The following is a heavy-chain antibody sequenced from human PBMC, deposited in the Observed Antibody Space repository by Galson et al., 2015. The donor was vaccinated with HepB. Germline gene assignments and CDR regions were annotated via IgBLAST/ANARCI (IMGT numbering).Heavy chain of an antibody. CDR1: GYIFTNNA. CDR2: INPGNGNT. CDR3: ARDASGYYGGGDY. Sequence: SVKVSCKASGYIFTNNAMHWVRQAPGQGLEWMGWINPGNGNTKYSQQFQGRVTITSDTSASTAYMELSSLRYEDTAVYYCARDASGYYGGGDYWGQGTLVTVSS. J-gene: IGHJ4*02. V-gene: IGHV1-3*01. D-gene: IGHD3-22*01.